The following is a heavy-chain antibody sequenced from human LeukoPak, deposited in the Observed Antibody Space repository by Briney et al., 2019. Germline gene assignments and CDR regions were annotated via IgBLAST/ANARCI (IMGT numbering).Heavy chain of an antibody. D-gene: IGHD3-3*01. Sequence: SETLSLTCTVSGGSIRSSYYYWGWIRQPPGKGLEWIGEINHSGSTNYNPSLKSRVTISVDTSKNQFSLKLSSVTAADTAVYYCARGGPGTYYDFWSGYYRNWFDPWGQGTLVTVSS. CDR1: GGSIRSSYYY. CDR3: ARGGPGTYYDFWSGYYRNWFDP. CDR2: INHSGST. J-gene: IGHJ5*02. V-gene: IGHV4-39*07.